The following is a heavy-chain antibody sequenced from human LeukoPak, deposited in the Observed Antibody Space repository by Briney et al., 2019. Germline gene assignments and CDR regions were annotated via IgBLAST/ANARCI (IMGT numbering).Heavy chain of an antibody. CDR3: ARILRTRITMVQGVWGAFDI. CDR2: IYTSGST. V-gene: IGHV4-4*07. J-gene: IGHJ3*02. CDR1: GDSISSYY. D-gene: IGHD3-10*01. Sequence: PSETLSLTCTVSGDSISSYYWSWIRQPAGKGLEWIGRIYTSGSTNYNPSLKSRVTMSVDTSKNQFSLKLSSVTAADTAVYYCARILRTRITMVQGVWGAFDIWGQGTMVTVSS.